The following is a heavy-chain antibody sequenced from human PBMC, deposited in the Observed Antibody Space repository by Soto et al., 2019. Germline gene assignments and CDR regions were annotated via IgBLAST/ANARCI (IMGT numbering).Heavy chain of an antibody. V-gene: IGHV3-23*01. CDR3: VPRRQQPPFDS. J-gene: IGHJ4*02. Sequence: PGGSLRLSCAASGFTFSSYGMSWVRQAPEKGLECVSSMSGSGGSTYYAHSVKGRFTISRDNSKNTLYLKMNSLRAAHTAVYYCVPRRQQPPFDSWGQGTLVTVSS. D-gene: IGHD6-13*01. CDR1: GFTFSSYG. CDR2: MSGSGGST.